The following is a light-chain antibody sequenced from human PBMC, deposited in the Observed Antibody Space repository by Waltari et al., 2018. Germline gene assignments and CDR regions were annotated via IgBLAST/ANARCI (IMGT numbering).Light chain of an antibody. V-gene: IGLV2-14*01. CDR2: DVS. CDR3: SSYTSSSTWV. CDR1: SSDVGGYNY. J-gene: IGLJ3*02. Sequence: QSALTQPASVSGSPGQSITISCTGTSSDVGGYNYVSWYQQHPGKAPKLMISDVSKRPSGVSNRFTGSKSDNTASLTISGLQAKDEADYYCSSYTSSSTWVFGGGTKLTVL.